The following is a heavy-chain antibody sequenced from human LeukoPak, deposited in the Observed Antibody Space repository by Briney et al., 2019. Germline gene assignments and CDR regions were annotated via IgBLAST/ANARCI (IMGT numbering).Heavy chain of an antibody. J-gene: IGHJ4*02. Sequence: PSQTLSLTCTVSGGSISSGGHSWSWIRQPPGKGLEWIGYIYHSGSGSTYYNPSLKSRVTMSIDTSNNQFSLKLSFVTAADTAIYYCVRDYGNFVQGNWGQGTLVTVSS. CDR1: GGSISSGGHS. CDR3: VRDYGNFVQGN. CDR2: IYHSGSGST. D-gene: IGHD1-7*01. V-gene: IGHV4-30-2*01.